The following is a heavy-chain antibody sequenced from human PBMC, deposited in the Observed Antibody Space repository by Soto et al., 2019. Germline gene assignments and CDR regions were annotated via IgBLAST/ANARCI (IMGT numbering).Heavy chain of an antibody. D-gene: IGHD1-1*01. CDR1: GFTFSRAW. J-gene: IGHJ4*02. V-gene: IGHV3-15*01. Sequence: PGGSLRLSCVVSGFTFSRAWMTWVRQAQGKGLEWIGRIKSEIDGGAADYAAPVKGRFTISRDDSRDTMYLQMKRLTIEDTGVYYCTTDVSGPLDDYWGQGTLVTVSS. CDR2: IKSEIDGGAA. CDR3: TTDVSGPLDDY.